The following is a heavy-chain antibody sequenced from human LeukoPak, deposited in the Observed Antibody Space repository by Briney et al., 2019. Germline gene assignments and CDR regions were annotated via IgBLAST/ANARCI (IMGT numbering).Heavy chain of an antibody. CDR3: ARIVDWFDP. CDR1: GGSISSYY. J-gene: IGHJ5*02. CDR2: IYYSGGT. D-gene: IGHD3-16*02. Sequence: PSETLSLTCTVSGGSISSYYWSWIRQPPGKGLEWIGYIYYSGGTNYNPSLKSRVTISVDTSKNQFSLKLSSVTAADTAVYYCARIVDWFDPWGQGTLVTVSS. V-gene: IGHV4-59*01.